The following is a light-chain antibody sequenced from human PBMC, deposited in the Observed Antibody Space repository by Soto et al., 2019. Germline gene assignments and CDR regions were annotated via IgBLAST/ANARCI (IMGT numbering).Light chain of an antibody. CDR3: QQRSNWPPALT. CDR2: DAS. J-gene: IGKJ4*01. Sequence: EIVLTQSPATLSLSPGERATLSSRASQSVSSYLAWYQQKPGQAPSLLIYDASNRATGIPARFSGSGSGTDFTLTISSLEPEDFAVYYCQQRSNWPPALTFGGGTKVEIK. CDR1: QSVSSY. V-gene: IGKV3-11*01.